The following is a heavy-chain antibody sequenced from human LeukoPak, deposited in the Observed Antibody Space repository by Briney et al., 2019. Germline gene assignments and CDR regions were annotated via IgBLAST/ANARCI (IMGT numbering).Heavy chain of an antibody. CDR2: FDPEDGET. D-gene: IGHD4-17*01. CDR1: GYTLTELS. CDR3: ARSAGDWSLYADDLPFDP. V-gene: IGHV1-24*01. Sequence: ASVKVSCKVSGYTLTELSMHWVRQAPGKGLEWMGGFDPEDGETIYAQKFQGRVTMTEDTSTDTAYMELSSLRSEDTAVYYCARSAGDWSLYADDLPFDPWGQGTLVTVSS. J-gene: IGHJ5*02.